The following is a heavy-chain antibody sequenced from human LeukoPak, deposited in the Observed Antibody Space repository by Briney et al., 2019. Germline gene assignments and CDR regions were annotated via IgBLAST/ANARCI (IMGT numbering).Heavy chain of an antibody. J-gene: IGHJ4*02. D-gene: IGHD3/OR15-3a*01. V-gene: IGHV3-64D*09. CDR2: ISSNGGST. CDR1: GFTFSSYA. CDR3: ARHKDWTFDY. Sequence: GGSLRLSCSASGFTFSSYAMHWVRQAPGKGLEYVSAISSNGGSTYYADSVKGRFTISRDNSKNTLYLQMSSLRAEDTAVYYCARHKDWTFDYWGQGTLVTVSS.